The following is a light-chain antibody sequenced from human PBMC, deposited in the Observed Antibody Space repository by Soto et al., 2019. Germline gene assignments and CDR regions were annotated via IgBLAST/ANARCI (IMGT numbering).Light chain of an antibody. V-gene: IGKV1-39*01. CDR2: PAS. CDR1: QRINIY. J-gene: IGKJ5*01. Sequence: DIQLTQSPSSLSTSIRDRVTITCRASQRINIYLNWYRQKPGKAPELLIYPASNLQSGVPSRFSSSGSGTDFTLTISDLQSEDFATYYCQQSFSTPTVGPGTRLEIK. CDR3: QQSFSTPT.